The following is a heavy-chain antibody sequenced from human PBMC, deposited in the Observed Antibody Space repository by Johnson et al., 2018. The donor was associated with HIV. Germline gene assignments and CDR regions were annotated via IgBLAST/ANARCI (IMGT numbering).Heavy chain of an antibody. Sequence: QVQLVESGGGLVKPGGSLRLSCAASGFTFSDYYMSWIRQAPGKGLEWVSYISSGGSTISNADSVKGRFPISRNNAKNSLYLQMNSLRAQDTAVYFCATVWRNEGRHAFDVWGQGTMVTVSS. CDR3: ATVWRNEGRHAFDV. CDR1: GFTFSDYY. V-gene: IGHV3-11*04. D-gene: IGHD1-1*01. CDR2: ISSGGSTI. J-gene: IGHJ3*01.